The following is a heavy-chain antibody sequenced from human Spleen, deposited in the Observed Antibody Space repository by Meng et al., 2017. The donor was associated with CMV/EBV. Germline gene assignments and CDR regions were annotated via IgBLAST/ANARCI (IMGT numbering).Heavy chain of an antibody. Sequence: SETLSLTCTVSGGSISSSSYYWGWIRQPPGKGLEWIGSIYYSGSTYYNPSLKSRVTISVDTSKNQFSLKLSSVTAADTAVYYCARDHSERFLEWPLFAYWGQGTLVTVSS. CDR1: GGSISSSSYY. V-gene: IGHV4-39*07. CDR2: IYYSGST. CDR3: ARDHSERFLEWPLFAY. J-gene: IGHJ4*02. D-gene: IGHD3-3*01.